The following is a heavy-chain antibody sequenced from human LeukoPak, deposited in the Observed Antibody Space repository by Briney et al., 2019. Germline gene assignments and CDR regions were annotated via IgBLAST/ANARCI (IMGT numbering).Heavy chain of an antibody. CDR3: ARAIGYDRLTAFDS. D-gene: IGHD3-9*01. Sequence: ASVKVSCKASGYKLNSYGISWVRQAPGQGLQWMGSICPFNDHTNYAQNFQGRVTMTTDTSTSTAYMELKSLTSHDTAIYYCARAIGYDRLTAFDSWGQGTLVTVSS. CDR1: GYKLNSYG. V-gene: IGHV1-18*01. CDR2: ICPFNDHT. J-gene: IGHJ4*02.